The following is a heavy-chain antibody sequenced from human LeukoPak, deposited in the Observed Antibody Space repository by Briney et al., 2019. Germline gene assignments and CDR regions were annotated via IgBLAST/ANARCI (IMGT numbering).Heavy chain of an antibody. J-gene: IGHJ4*02. CDR2: MNPNSGNT. Sequence: ASVKVSCKASGYTFTSYDINWVRQATGQGLEWMGWMNPNSGNTGYAQKFQGRVTMTRNTSISTAYMELSSLRSEDTAVYYCATELSGYSYGYQPGVWGQGTLVTVSS. D-gene: IGHD5-18*01. V-gene: IGHV1-8*01. CDR1: GYTFTSYD. CDR3: ATELSGYSYGYQPGV.